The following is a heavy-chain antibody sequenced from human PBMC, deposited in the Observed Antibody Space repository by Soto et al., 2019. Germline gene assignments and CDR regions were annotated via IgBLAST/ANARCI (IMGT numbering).Heavy chain of an antibody. D-gene: IGHD6-13*01. CDR2: IYYSGST. V-gene: IGHV4-30-4*01. Sequence: SETLSLTCTVSGGSISSGDYYWSWIRQPPGKGLEWIGYIYYSGSTYYNPSLKSRVTISVDTSKNQFSLKLSSVTAADTAVYYCARERVAAAGFDYWGQGTPVTVSS. CDR1: GGSISSGDYY. J-gene: IGHJ4*02. CDR3: ARERVAAAGFDY.